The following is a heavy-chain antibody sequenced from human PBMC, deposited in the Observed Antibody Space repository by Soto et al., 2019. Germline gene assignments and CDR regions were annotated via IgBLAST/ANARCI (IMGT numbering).Heavy chain of an antibody. V-gene: IGHV3-23*01. CDR1: GFTFKNYA. D-gene: IGHD4-17*01. CDR3: AKDGDSGEDGPAEYFEH. Sequence: EVNLLESGGGLVQPGESLRISCVGSGFTFKNYAMTWVRQAPGKGLEWVSGTTGSGANKHYADSVRGRFTISRDNSKKTLYLEMRSLRVEDTAVYYCAKDGDSGEDGPAEYFEHWGQGTLVTVSS. CDR2: TTGSGANK. J-gene: IGHJ1*01.